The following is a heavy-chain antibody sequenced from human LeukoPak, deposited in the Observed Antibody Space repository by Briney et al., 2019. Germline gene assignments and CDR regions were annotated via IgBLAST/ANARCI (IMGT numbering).Heavy chain of an antibody. V-gene: IGHV3-66*01. CDR3: ARDFCSAGSCYPDN. D-gene: IGHD2-15*01. CDR2: IYSGGST. Sequence: GGSLRLSCAASGFTVISNYMSWVRQAAGKGLEWVSVIYSGGSTYYADSVKGRFSISRDNSKNTLHLQMNSLRVEDTAVYYCARDFCSAGSCYPDNWGQGTLVTVSS. CDR1: GFTVISNY. J-gene: IGHJ4*02.